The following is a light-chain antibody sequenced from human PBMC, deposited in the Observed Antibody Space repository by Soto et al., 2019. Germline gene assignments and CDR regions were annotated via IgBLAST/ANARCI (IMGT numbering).Light chain of an antibody. CDR3: QQYVNWPPKYT. V-gene: IGKV3-15*01. CDR2: GAS. Sequence: EIVMTQSPATLSVSPGERATLSCRASQSVSSNLAWYQQKPGQAPRLLMYGASTRATGIPDRFSGSGSGTEFTLTISSLQSEDFAVYYCQQYVNWPPKYTFGQGTKLEIK. J-gene: IGKJ2*01. CDR1: QSVSSN.